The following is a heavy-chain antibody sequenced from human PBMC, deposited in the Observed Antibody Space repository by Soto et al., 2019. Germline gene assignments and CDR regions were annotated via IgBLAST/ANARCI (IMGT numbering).Heavy chain of an antibody. J-gene: IGHJ4*02. CDR2: INLSGST. CDR1: GGAFNNKY. V-gene: IGHV4-34*01. D-gene: IGHD2-15*01. CDR3: SQRGTLNSGGRNTY. Sequence: SSDTLSLTCAFYGGAFNNKYWSWIRQPPGKGLEWIGEINLSGSTNYNPSLESRVTISADASNNQFSLKLNSVTAADTAVYYCSQRGTLNSGGRNTYWGRGTLVTVSS.